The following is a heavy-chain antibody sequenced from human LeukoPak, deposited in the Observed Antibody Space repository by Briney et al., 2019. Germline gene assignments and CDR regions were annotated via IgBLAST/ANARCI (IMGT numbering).Heavy chain of an antibody. CDR2: VGGTDGRT. Sequence: GGSLRLSCAASGFTFSTYNMNWVRRAPGKGLEWVSAVGGTDGRTYYAAFVKGRFTIYRDNSKNTLYLQMNSLRAEDTAVYYCAKDGSYYFDYWGQGTLVTVSS. CDR1: GFTFSTYN. J-gene: IGHJ4*02. V-gene: IGHV3-23*01. CDR3: AKDGSYYFDY.